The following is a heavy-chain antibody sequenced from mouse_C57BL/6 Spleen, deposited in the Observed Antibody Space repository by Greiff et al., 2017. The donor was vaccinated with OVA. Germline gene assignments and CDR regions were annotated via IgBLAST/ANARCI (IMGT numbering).Heavy chain of an antibody. V-gene: IGHV5-12*01. CDR2: ISNGGGSP. CDR1: GFTFSDYY. Sequence: EVKLVESGGGLVQPGGSLKLSCAASGFTFSDYYMYWVRQTPEKRLEWVAYISNGGGSPYYPDTVKGRFTISSDNAKNTLYLQMSRLKSKDTAMYYCAGGNYESMDYWGQGTSVTVSS. CDR3: AGGNYESMDY. D-gene: IGHD2-1*01. J-gene: IGHJ4*01.